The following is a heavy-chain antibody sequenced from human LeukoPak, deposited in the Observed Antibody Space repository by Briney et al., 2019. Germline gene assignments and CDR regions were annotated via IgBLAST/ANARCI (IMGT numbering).Heavy chain of an antibody. J-gene: IGHJ4*02. CDR3: TRAAYDSSGYLFDY. D-gene: IGHD3-22*01. CDR1: GFTFGEYG. Sequence: PGGSLRLSCTASGFTFGEYGLSWVRQAPGKGLEWISFIRSKAYGGTTEHAASVKGRFTISRDDSKSIVYLQVNSLKTEDTAMYYCTRAAYDSSGYLFDYWGQGTLVTVSS. CDR2: IRSKAYGGTT. V-gene: IGHV3-49*04.